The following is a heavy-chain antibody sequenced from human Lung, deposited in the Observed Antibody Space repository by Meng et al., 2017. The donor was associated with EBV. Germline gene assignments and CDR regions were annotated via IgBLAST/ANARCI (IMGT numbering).Heavy chain of an antibody. CDR1: SDSISSDIW. Sequence: VETPESGPGLVMPSGTLCLTCNVSSDSISSDIWWSWVRQPPGKGLEWIGEVYHRGDTNYNPSLKSRVVISVDRSKNQFSLNLSSVTAADTAVYYCGRDQGRQLINHWGQGTLVTVSS. V-gene: IGHV4-4*02. CDR2: VYHRGDT. CDR3: GRDQGRQLINH. J-gene: IGHJ4*02. D-gene: IGHD1-1*01.